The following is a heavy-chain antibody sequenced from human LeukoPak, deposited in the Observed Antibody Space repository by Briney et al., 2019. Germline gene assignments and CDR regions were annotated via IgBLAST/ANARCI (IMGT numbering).Heavy chain of an antibody. CDR1: GGSISSYY. CDR2: IYYSGIT. J-gene: IGHJ4*02. CDR3: AREGDYSNFDS. V-gene: IGHV4-59*01. Sequence: SETLSLTCTVSGGSISSYYWSWIRQPPGRGLEWIGYIYYSGITNSNPSLTSRVTISVDTSKNQFSLRLSSVTAADTAVYYCAREGDYSNFDSWGQGTLVTVPS. D-gene: IGHD4-17*01.